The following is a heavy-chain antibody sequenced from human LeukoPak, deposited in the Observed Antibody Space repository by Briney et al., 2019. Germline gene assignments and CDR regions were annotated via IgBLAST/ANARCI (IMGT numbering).Heavy chain of an antibody. CDR2: INSDGSST. CDR3: ARDTSGEVGYFDY. D-gene: IGHD3-16*01. Sequence: GGSLRLSCAASGFTFSSYWMHWVRQAPGKGLVWFSRINSDGSSTSYADSVKGRFTISRDNAKNTLYLQMNSLRAEDTAVYYCARDTSGEVGYFDYWGQGTLVTVSS. V-gene: IGHV3-74*01. CDR1: GFTFSSYW. J-gene: IGHJ4*02.